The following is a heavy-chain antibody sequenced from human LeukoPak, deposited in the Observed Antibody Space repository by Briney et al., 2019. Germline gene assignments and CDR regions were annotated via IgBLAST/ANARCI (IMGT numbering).Heavy chain of an antibody. CDR1: GYSFTSYW. CDR2: IYPGDSDT. V-gene: IGHV5-51*01. CDR3: ARLYYDFWSGAGAPYYFDY. Sequence: GESLKISCKGSGYSFTSYWIGWVRQMPGKGLEWMGIIYPGDSDTRYSPSFQGQVTISADKSISTAYLQWSSLKASDTAMYYCARLYYDFWSGAGAPYYFDYWGQRTLVTVSS. J-gene: IGHJ4*02. D-gene: IGHD3-3*01.